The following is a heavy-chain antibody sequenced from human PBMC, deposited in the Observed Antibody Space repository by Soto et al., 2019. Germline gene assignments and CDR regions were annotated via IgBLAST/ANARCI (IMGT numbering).Heavy chain of an antibody. V-gene: IGHV1-69*13. J-gene: IGHJ4*02. CDR3: ARLPYGHSSSWSGFFDY. CDR2: IIPIFGTA. Sequence: GASVKVSCKASGGTFSSYAISWVRQAPGQGLEWMGGIIPIFGTANYAQKFQGRVTITADESTSTAYMELSSLRSEDTAVYYCARLPYGHSSSWSGFFDYWGQGTLVTVSS. CDR1: GGTFSSYA. D-gene: IGHD6-13*01.